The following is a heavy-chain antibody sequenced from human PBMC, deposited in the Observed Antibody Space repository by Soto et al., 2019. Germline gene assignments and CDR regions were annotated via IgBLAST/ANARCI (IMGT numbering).Heavy chain of an antibody. CDR2: IYHSGYT. V-gene: IGHV4-30-2*01. CDR3: ARDQLEGNWFDP. CDR1: GGSISSGGYS. J-gene: IGHJ5*02. Sequence: QLQLQESGSGLVKPSQTLSLTCTVSGGSISSGGYSWNWIRQAPGKGLEWIGYIYHSGYTLYNPSIKGRVTISVDKSKNHFSLNRTSVTAADTAVYYCARDQLEGNWFDPWGQGTLVTVSS. D-gene: IGHD1-1*01.